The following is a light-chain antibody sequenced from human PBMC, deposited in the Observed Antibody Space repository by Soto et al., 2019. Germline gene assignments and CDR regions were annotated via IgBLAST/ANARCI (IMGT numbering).Light chain of an antibody. CDR3: QQYHRYSWT. Sequence: DIQMTQSPSTLSASVGDRVSIACRASQSISSSLAWYQQKPGKAPKLLIYDASSLESGVPSRFSGSGSGTEFTLSINSLQPQDFATYYCQQYHRYSWTFGQGTKVDI. V-gene: IGKV1-5*01. CDR2: DAS. J-gene: IGKJ1*01. CDR1: QSISSS.